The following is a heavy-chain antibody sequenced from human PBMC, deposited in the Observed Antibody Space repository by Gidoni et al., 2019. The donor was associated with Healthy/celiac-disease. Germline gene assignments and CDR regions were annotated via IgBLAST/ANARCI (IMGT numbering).Heavy chain of an antibody. V-gene: IGHV1-2*04. CDR3: ARDGQQLVRESYYYYYYMDV. CDR1: GYTFTGYY. Sequence: QVQLVQSGAEVKKPGASVKVSCKASGYTFTGYYMHWVRQAPGQGLEWMGWINPNSGGTNYAQKFQGWVTMTRDTSISTAYMELSRLRSDDTAVYYCARDGQQLVRESYYYYYYMDVWGKGTTVTVSS. CDR2: INPNSGGT. J-gene: IGHJ6*03. D-gene: IGHD6-13*01.